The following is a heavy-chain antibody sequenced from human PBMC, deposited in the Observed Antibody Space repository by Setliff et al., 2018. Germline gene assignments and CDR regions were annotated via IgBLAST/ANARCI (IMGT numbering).Heavy chain of an antibody. D-gene: IGHD3-10*01. J-gene: IGHJ5*02. CDR1: GYTFTGYY. V-gene: IGHV1-46*01. Sequence: ASVKVSCKASGYTFTGYYMHWVRQAPGQGLEWMGIIDPSGDYTNYAQKFQGRVTMTRDTSTTTVYMVLNNLRSEDTALYYCAFEYGTSKRFDPWGQGTLVTSPQ. CDR3: AFEYGTSKRFDP. CDR2: IDPSGDYT.